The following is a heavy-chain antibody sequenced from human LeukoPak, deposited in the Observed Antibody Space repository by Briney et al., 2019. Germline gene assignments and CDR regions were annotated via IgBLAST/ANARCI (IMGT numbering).Heavy chain of an antibody. V-gene: IGHV3-15*01. J-gene: IGHJ5*02. Sequence: GGSLRLSCAASGFTFNNAWMTWVRQAPGKGLEWVGRIKSKSDGATTDYAAPVKDRFTIPRDDSQNTLYLQMNSLIIEDTAVYYCASTRPYSYGWFDPWGQGTQVIVSS. CDR1: GFTFNNAW. CDR2: IKSKSDGATT. CDR3: ASTRPYSYGWFDP. D-gene: IGHD5-24*01.